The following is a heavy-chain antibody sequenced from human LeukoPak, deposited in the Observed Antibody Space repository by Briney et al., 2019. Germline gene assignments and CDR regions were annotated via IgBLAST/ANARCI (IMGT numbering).Heavy chain of an antibody. V-gene: IGHV4-59*12. CDR3: TRDIGSGDYVFFDS. J-gene: IGHJ4*02. CDR2: IYYSGST. CDR1: AGSLSSYY. D-gene: IGHD4-17*01. Sequence: PSQTLSLTCTVSAGSLSSYYWSWIRQPPGKGLEWIGYIYYSGSTNYNPSLKSRVTMSVDTSKNQLSLRLKSVTAADTAVYYCTRDIGSGDYVFFDSWGQGTRVIVSS.